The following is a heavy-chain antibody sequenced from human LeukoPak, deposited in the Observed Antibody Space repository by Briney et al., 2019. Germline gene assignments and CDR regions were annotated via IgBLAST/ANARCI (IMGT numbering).Heavy chain of an antibody. Sequence: SETLSLTCNVSGYSISSGYYWGWIRQSPGKGLEWIGTVYHTGTTYYSPSLKSRLAISLDTSTNRFSLKLTSVTATDTAVYYCASAHYEATGLGYYFKFWGQGTLVSLS. CDR2: VYHTGTT. V-gene: IGHV4-38-2*02. CDR3: ASAHYEATGLGYYFKF. J-gene: IGHJ4*02. D-gene: IGHD2-8*02. CDR1: GYSISSGYY.